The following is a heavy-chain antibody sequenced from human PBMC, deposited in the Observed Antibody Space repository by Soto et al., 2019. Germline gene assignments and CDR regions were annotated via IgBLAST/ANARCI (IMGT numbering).Heavy chain of an antibody. D-gene: IGHD6-6*01. CDR1: GDSISTYY. V-gene: IGHV4-59*01. CDR2: IYDSGSD. J-gene: IGHJ6*02. CDR3: ARGGNAARAYYFGGMDV. Sequence: QVQLQESGPGLVKPSETLALTCTVSGDSISTYYWTWIRQPPGKGLEWIGYIYDSGSDSNNPSLKSRVFMSVDTSKNEFALKLRSVPAADTAVYYCARGGNAARAYYFGGMDVWGQETTVTVSS.